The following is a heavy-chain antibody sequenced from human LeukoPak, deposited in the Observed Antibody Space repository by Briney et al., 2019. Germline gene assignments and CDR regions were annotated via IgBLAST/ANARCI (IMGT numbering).Heavy chain of an antibody. D-gene: IGHD4-17*01. CDR1: GYTFTSYY. CDR3: ARDRTSSVYGDYDFDN. V-gene: IGHV1-46*01. CDR2: INPSGGST. Sequence: ASVKVSCKASGYTFTSYYMHWVRQAPGQGLEWMGIINPSGGSTSYAQKFQGRVTMTRDTSTSTVYMELSSLRSEDTAVYYCARDRTSSVYGDYDFDNWGQGTLVTVSS. J-gene: IGHJ4*02.